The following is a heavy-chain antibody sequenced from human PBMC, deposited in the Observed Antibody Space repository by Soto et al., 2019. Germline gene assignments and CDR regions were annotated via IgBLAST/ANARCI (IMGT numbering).Heavy chain of an antibody. CDR2: IYPDDSDT. J-gene: IGHJ6*02. CDR3: ARQRGKILSRQGPYGMDV. Sequence: GESLKISCEGSGYTFSTSWLACFLQMPVKVLEWMGIIYPDDSDTRYSPSFQGQVTFSADKSIRTAYLQWRSLKASDTAMYYCARQRGKILSRQGPYGMDVWGQGTPVTVSS. V-gene: IGHV5-51*01. CDR1: GYTFSTSW. D-gene: IGHD2-15*01.